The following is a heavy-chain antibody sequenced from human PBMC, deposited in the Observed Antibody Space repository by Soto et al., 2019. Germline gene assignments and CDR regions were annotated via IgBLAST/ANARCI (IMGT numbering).Heavy chain of an antibody. J-gene: IGHJ3*02. Sequence: QVQLQESGPGLVKPSQTLSLTGTVSGGSVNSGGYYWSWIRQPPGKGLAWIGYSYYSGSTYYNPSLKSRVTISVDTSKNHFSLKLTSLTAADTAVYYCARHKQDYGDYVSTFDIWGQGTKFTVAS. CDR2: SYYSGST. CDR1: GGSVNSGGYY. V-gene: IGHV4-30-4*08. CDR3: ARHKQDYGDYVSTFDI. D-gene: IGHD4-17*01.